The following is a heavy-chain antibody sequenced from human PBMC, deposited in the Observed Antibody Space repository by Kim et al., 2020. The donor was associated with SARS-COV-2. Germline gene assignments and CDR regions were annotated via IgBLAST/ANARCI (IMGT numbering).Heavy chain of an antibody. V-gene: IGHV4-39*01. J-gene: IGHJ4*02. CDR3: ARHVAGYCSGGSCYMGYFDY. Sequence: RVTISVDTSKNQFSLKLSSVTAADTAVYYCARHVAGYCSGGSCYMGYFDYWGQGTLVTVSS. D-gene: IGHD2-15*01.